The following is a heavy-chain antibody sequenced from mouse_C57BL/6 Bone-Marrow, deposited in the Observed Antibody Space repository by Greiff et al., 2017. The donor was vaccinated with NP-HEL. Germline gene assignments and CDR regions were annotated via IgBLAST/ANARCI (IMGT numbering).Heavy chain of an antibody. CDR1: GFTFSSYA. V-gene: IGHV5-9-1*02. Sequence: EVQLVESGEGLVKPGGSLKLSCAASGFTFSSYAMSWVRQTPEKRLEWVAYISSGGDYIYYADTVKGRFTISRDNARNTLYLQMSSLKSEDTAMYYCTRDPYDYDAGYYAMDYWGQGTSVTVSS. CDR2: ISSGGDYI. CDR3: TRDPYDYDAGYYAMDY. J-gene: IGHJ4*01. D-gene: IGHD2-4*01.